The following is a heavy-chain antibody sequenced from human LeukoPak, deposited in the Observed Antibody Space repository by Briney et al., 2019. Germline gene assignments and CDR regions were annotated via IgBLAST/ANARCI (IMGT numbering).Heavy chain of an antibody. D-gene: IGHD6-13*01. CDR2: IYPGDSDT. Sequence: GESLKISCKGSGYSFTDYWIGWVRQTSGKGLEWMWIIYPGDSDTRYSPSFQGQVTFSADKSISTAYLQWSSLKASDTAMYYCASHAAGHSFDIWGQGTKVTVSS. CDR1: GYSFTDYW. J-gene: IGHJ3*02. CDR3: ASHAAGHSFDI. V-gene: IGHV5-51*01.